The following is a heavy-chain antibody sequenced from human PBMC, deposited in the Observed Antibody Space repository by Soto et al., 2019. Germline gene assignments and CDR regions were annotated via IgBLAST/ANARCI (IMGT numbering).Heavy chain of an antibody. CDR3: ARVPPWGNSAGDYYIQHYDS. D-gene: IGHD3-10*01. CDR2: VNGGSGNT. V-gene: IGHV1-3*01. Sequence: ASVKVSCKSSGFTFTSYAIHWLRQAPGQRPQWMGWVNGGSGNTKYSQDFQGRVTFTRDTFATTAYLELSSLRSEDTAVYYCARVPPWGNSAGDYYIQHYDSWGQGTPVTVSS. J-gene: IGHJ4*02. CDR1: GFTFTSYA.